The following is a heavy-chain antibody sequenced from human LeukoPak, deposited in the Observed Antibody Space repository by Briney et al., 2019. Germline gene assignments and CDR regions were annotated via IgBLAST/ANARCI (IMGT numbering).Heavy chain of an antibody. J-gene: IGHJ4*02. D-gene: IGHD3-22*01. CDR2: IIPILGIA. CDR1: GDTFSRYA. V-gene: IGHV1-69*10. Sequence: RASVKVSCKASGDTFSRYAITWVRQAPGQGLEWMGGIIPILGIANYAQKFQGRVTITADKSTSTACMELSSLRSEDTALYYCARVTTSEYYFDYWGQGTLVTVSS. CDR3: ARVTTSEYYFDY.